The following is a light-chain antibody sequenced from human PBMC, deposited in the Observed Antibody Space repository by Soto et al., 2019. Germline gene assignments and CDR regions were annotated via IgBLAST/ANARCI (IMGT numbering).Light chain of an antibody. CDR2: EVS. J-gene: IGLJ1*01. CDR1: SSDVGFYNY. Sequence: QSALAQPASVSGSPGQSITISCTGTSSDVGFYNYVSWYQQHPGKAPKLMIYEVSNRPSGVSNRFSGSKSGNTASLTISGLQAEDEADYYCSSYTTSSTLVFGPGTKVTVL. V-gene: IGLV2-14*01. CDR3: SSYTTSSTLV.